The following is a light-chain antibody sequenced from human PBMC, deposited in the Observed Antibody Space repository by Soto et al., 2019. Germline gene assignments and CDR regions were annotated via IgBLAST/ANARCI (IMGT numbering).Light chain of an antibody. J-gene: IGKJ1*01. CDR1: QSISSY. CDR3: QQSYSTPWT. V-gene: IGKV1-39*01. CDR2: AAY. Sequence: DIQMPQSPSSLSASVGDRVSITCRASQSISSYLNWYQQKPGKAPKLLIYAAYSLQSGVPSRFSGSGSGTDFTLTISSLQPEDFATYYCQQSYSTPWTFGQGTKGDI.